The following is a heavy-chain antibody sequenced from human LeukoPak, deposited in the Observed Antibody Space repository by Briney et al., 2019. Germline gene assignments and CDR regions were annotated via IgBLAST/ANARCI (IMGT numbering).Heavy chain of an antibody. CDR1: GFTFSSYG. CDR2: IRSDGSNK. V-gene: IGHV3-30*02. J-gene: IGHJ4*02. Sequence: GGSLTLSCAAAGFTFSSYGMHCVRQAPGKGLEWVAFIRSDGSNKYYADSGKGRFTISRDNSKNALYLQMNSLRAEDTAVYYCASLQSLADYWGQGTLVTVSS. CDR3: ASLQSLADY. D-gene: IGHD6-19*01.